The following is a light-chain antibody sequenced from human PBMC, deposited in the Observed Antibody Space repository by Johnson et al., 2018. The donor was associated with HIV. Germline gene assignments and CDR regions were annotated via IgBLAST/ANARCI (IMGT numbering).Light chain of an antibody. V-gene: IGLV1-51*01. J-gene: IGLJ1*01. Sequence: QSVLTQPPSVSAAPGQKVTISCSGSSSNIGNNYVSWYQQLPGTAPKLLIYDNNKRPSGIPDRFSGSKSGTSATLGITGLQTGDEADYYCGTWDSSLSAEAFGIGSKGTVL. CDR3: GTWDSSLSAEA. CDR1: SSNIGNNY. CDR2: DNN.